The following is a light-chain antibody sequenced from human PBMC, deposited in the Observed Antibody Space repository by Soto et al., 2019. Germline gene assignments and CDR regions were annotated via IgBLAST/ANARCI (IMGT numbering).Light chain of an antibody. CDR3: QQYGRSPFT. V-gene: IGKV3-20*01. CDR1: QSVSSSY. J-gene: IGKJ3*01. Sequence: EIVLTQSPGTLSLSPGERATLSCRASQSVSSSYLAWYQQKPGQAPRLLIYATSSRATGIPDRFSGSGSGTDFTLTISRLEPEDFAVYYCQQYGRSPFTFGPGTKVDIK. CDR2: ATS.